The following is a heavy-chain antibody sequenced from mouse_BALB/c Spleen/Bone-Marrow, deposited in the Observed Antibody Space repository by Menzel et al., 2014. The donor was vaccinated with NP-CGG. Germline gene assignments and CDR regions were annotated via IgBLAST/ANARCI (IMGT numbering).Heavy chain of an antibody. D-gene: IGHD1-1*01. CDR3: ARSGYYGSSYFDY. J-gene: IGHJ2*01. Sequence: EVHLVESGPELVKPGASVKISCKASGYSFTGYFMNWVMQSHGKSLERIGRINPYNGDTFYNQKFKGKATLTVDKSSSTAHMELRSLASEDSAVYYCARSGYYGSSYFDYWGQGTTLTVSS. CDR2: INPYNGDT. CDR1: GYSFTGYF. V-gene: IGHV1-20*02.